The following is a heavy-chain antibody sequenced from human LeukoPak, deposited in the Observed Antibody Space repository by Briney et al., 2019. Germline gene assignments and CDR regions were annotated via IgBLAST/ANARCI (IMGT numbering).Heavy chain of an antibody. CDR1: GFTFSSYA. CDR2: ISYDGSNK. J-gene: IGHJ3*02. CDR3: AKRTLVRGVQFDAFDI. Sequence: PGGSLRLSCAASGFTFSSYAMHWVRQAPGKGLEWVAVISYDGSNKYYADSVKGRFTISRDNSKNTLYLQMNSLRAEDTAVYYCAKRTLVRGVQFDAFDIWGQGTMVTVSS. D-gene: IGHD3-10*01. V-gene: IGHV3-30*04.